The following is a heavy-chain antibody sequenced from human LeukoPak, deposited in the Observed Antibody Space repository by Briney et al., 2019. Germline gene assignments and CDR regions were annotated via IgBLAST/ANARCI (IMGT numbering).Heavy chain of an antibody. D-gene: IGHD5-18*01. Sequence: GGSLRLSCAASGFTFSSYAMHWVRQAPGKGLEWVAVISYDGSNKYYADSVKGRFTISRDNSKNTLYLQMNSLRAEDTAVYYCAREGSPGYSYGYYFDYWGQGTLVTVSS. CDR1: GFTFSSYA. CDR2: ISYDGSNK. CDR3: AREGSPGYSYGYYFDY. J-gene: IGHJ4*02. V-gene: IGHV3-30-3*01.